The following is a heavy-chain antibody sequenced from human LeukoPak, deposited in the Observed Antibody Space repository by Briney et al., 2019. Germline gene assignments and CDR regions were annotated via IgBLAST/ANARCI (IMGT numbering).Heavy chain of an antibody. V-gene: IGHV3-48*02. Sequence: SGGSLRLSCAATGFTFSPYSMNWVRQAPGKGLEWVSYISSGSSTIYYADSVKGRFTISRDNAKNSLYLQMKSLRDEDTAVYYCASGSYGQFDYWGQGTLVTVSS. CDR3: ASGSYGQFDY. D-gene: IGHD5-18*01. J-gene: IGHJ4*02. CDR2: ISSGSSTI. CDR1: GFTFSPYS.